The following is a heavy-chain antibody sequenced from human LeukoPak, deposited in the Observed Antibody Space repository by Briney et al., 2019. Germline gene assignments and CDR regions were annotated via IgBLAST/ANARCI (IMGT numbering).Heavy chain of an antibody. CDR2: ISAYNGNT. D-gene: IGHD2-21*01. Sequence: ASVKVSCKASGYTFTSYGTSWVRQAPGQGLECMGWISAYNGNTNYAQKLQGRVTMTTDTSTTTAYMELRSLRSDDTAVYYCARILSYCGGDCYSPDYWGQGTLVTVSS. CDR1: GYTFTSYG. V-gene: IGHV1-18*01. J-gene: IGHJ4*02. CDR3: ARILSYCGGDCYSPDY.